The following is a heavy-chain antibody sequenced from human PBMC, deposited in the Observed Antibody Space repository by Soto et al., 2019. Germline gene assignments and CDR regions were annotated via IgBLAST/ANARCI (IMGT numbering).Heavy chain of an antibody. CDR1: GFSLTTSGVG. Sequence: QITLKESGPTVVKPTQTLTLTCSFSGFSLTTSGVGVGWIRQPPGKALEWLALIYWDDDRRYIPSLKNRLSINNDTSKNQVVLTMTNMDPVDTGTYYCAHPTQAGTIACNIWDQGAMVTVSS. CDR2: IYWDDDR. D-gene: IGHD6-13*01. J-gene: IGHJ3*02. CDR3: AHPTQAGTIACNI. V-gene: IGHV2-5*02.